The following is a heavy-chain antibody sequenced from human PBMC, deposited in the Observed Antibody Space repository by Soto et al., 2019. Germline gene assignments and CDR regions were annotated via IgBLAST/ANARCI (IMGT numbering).Heavy chain of an antibody. CDR2: INPSGGAT. J-gene: IGHJ5*02. V-gene: IGHV1-46*01. CDR3: VKQTVELSLGGFDP. D-gene: IGHD3-16*01. Sequence: QVRLVQSGAEVQKPGASVKLSCEASGYTFANYYVHWVRQAPGQGLEWMGKINPSGGATTFAQKFQGRVTMIWDGSAKSVYMEMRSPNADDTAVYYCVKQTVELSLGGFDPWGQGTLVTVSS. CDR1: GYTFANYY.